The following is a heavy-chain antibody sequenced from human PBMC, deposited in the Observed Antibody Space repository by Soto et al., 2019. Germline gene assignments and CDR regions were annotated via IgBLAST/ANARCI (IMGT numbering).Heavy chain of an antibody. CDR1: GFPFSSYG. CDR3: AKDHLETTVTTPSY. J-gene: IGHJ4*02. V-gene: IGHV3-30*18. D-gene: IGHD4-17*01. CDR2: ISYDGNNK. Sequence: QVQLVESGGGVVQPGRSLRLSCAASGFPFSSYGMHWVRQAPGKGLEWVAVISYDGNNKYYADSVKGRFTISRYNFKNTLYLQMDSLRAEDTAMYYCAKDHLETTVTTPSYWGQGTLVTVSS.